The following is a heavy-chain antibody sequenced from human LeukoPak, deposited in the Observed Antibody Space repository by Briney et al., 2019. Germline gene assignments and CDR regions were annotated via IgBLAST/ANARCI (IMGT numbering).Heavy chain of an antibody. CDR3: ARRSGTPVAGASGRVWFFDL. CDR1: GASISSTSYY. Sequence: SETLSLTCTVSGASISSTSYYWGWIRQPPGKGLEWIGTIQYAGSTYYNSSLKSRLTISVDTSKNQFSRKLNSVTAADTALYYCARRSGTPVAGASGRVWFFDLWGRGALVTVSS. CDR2: IQYAGST. J-gene: IGHJ2*01. D-gene: IGHD6-19*01. V-gene: IGHV4-39*01.